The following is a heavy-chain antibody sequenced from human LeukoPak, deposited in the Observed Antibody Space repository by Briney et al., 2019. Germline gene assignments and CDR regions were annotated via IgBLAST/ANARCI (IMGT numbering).Heavy chain of an antibody. D-gene: IGHD2-2*01. J-gene: IGHJ3*02. V-gene: IGHV4-31*03. Sequence: PSETLSLTCTVSGGSISSGGYWSWIRQHPGKGLEWIGYIYYSGSTYYNPSLKSRVTISVDTSKSQFSLKLSSVTAADTAVYYCARDYGYCSSTSCYVGAFDIWGQGTMVTVSS. CDR2: IYYSGST. CDR3: ARDYGYCSSTSCYVGAFDI. CDR1: GGSISSGGY.